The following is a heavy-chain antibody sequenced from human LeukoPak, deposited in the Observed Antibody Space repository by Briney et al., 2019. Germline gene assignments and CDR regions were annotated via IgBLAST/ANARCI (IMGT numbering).Heavy chain of an antibody. J-gene: IGHJ4*02. CDR1: GFTFSSYG. Sequence: GRSLRLSCAASGFTFSSYGMHWVRQAPGKGLEWVAVIWYDGSNKYYADSVKGRFTISRDDSKNTAYLQMNSLKTEDTAVYYCTRHPLDYWGQGTLVTVSS. CDR2: IWYDGSNK. V-gene: IGHV3-33*01. CDR3: TRHPLDY.